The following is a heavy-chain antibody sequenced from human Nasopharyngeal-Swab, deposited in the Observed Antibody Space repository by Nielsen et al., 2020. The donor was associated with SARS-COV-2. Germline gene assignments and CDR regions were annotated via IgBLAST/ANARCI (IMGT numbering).Heavy chain of an antibody. V-gene: IGHV5-51*01. J-gene: IGHJ4*02. D-gene: IGHD2-15*01. CDR2: IYPGDSDT. CDR1: GYSFTNYW. Sequence: GESLKISCKVSGYSFTNYWIGWVRQMPGKGLEWMGIIYPGDSDTRYSPSFQGRVTISADKSISTTHLQWSSLQASDTAMYFCTRLGHCSGGSCYALGPDYWGQGTQVTVSS. CDR3: TRLGHCSGGSCYALGPDY.